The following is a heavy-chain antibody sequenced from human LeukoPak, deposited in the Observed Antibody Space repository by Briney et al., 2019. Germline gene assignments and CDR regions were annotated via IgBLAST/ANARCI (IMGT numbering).Heavy chain of an antibody. D-gene: IGHD2-8*01. CDR2: ISDNGDYT. CDR3: AKDNSIGKYCTNGVCSLFDY. V-gene: IGHV3-23*01. J-gene: IGHJ4*02. CDR1: GFTFTSYA. Sequence: PGGSLRLSCAGSGFTFTSYAMSWVRQAPGQGLEWVSVISDNGDYTSYADSVTVRFTISRENSRKTLYLKMISLRPEDTAVYYCAKDNSIGKYCTNGVCSLFDYWGQGTLVTVSS.